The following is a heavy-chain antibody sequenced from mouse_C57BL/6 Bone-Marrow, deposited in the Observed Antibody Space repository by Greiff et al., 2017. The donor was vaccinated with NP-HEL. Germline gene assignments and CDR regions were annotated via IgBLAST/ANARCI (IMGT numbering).Heavy chain of an antibody. V-gene: IGHV1-80*01. CDR1: GYAFSSYW. CDR2: IYPGDGDT. J-gene: IGHJ3*01. D-gene: IGHD1-1*01. CDR3: ARSIYYYPFAY. Sequence: QVQLQQSGAELVKPGASVKISCKASGYAFSSYWMSWVKQRPGKGLEWIGQIYPGDGDTNYNGKFKGKATLTADKSSSTAYMQLSSLTSEDSAVYFCARSIYYYPFAYWGQGTLVTVSA.